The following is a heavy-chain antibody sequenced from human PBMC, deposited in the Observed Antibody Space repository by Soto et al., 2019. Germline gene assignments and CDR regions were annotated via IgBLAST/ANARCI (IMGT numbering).Heavy chain of an antibody. CDR2: ISYDGINK. Sequence: GGSLRLSFASSGFPFSSYAMHWFRQSPGKGLEWVAVISYDGINKYYADSVKGRFTISRDNSKNTLYRQMTSLRAEDTAVYYCAKLAVVVPATPHDYREVWGQGPAVTVSS. V-gene: IGHV3-30-3*02. CDR1: GFPFSSYA. CDR3: AKLAVVVPATPHDYREV. J-gene: IGHJ6*02. D-gene: IGHD2-2*01.